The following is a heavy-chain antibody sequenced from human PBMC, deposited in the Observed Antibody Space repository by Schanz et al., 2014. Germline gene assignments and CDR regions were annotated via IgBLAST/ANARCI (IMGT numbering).Heavy chain of an antibody. D-gene: IGHD1-20*01. J-gene: IGHJ4*02. CDR2: ISGRDGST. CDR1: GFTFSSYS. V-gene: IGHV3-23*04. CDR3: ANNWNLDY. Sequence: EVQLVESGGGLVQPGGSLRLSCAASGFTFSSYSMNWVRQAPGMGLKWVSAISGRDGSTYYADSVRGRFTISRDNSKNTLYLQMNSLRAEDTAVYYCANNWNLDYWGQGTLVTVSS.